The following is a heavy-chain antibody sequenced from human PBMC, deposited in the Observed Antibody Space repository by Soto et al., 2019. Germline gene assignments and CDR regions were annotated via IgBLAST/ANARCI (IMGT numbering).Heavy chain of an antibody. V-gene: IGHV4-39*01. J-gene: IGHJ4*02. Sequence: SETLSLTCTVSGGSIISSSNRWGWIRQPPGKGLEWIGNIYYSENTYYNPSLKSRVTISVDTSKNQFSLRLTSVTAADTAVYCCATHPPYGPLEHWGQGTLVTVSS. CDR2: IYYSENT. CDR3: ATHPPYGPLEH. CDR1: GGSIISSSNR. D-gene: IGHD4-17*01.